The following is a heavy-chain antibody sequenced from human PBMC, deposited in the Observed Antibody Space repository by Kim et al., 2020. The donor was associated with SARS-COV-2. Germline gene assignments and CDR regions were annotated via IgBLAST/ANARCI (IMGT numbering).Heavy chain of an antibody. Sequence: GGSLRLSCAASGFTFSSYAMSWVRQAPGKGLEWVSAISGSGGSTYYADSVKGRFTISRDNSKNTLYLQMNSLRAEDTAVYYCAPWNWNGLKYYFDYWGQGTLVTVSS. CDR3: APWNWNGLKYYFDY. V-gene: IGHV3-23*01. CDR1: GFTFSSYA. J-gene: IGHJ4*02. D-gene: IGHD1-1*01. CDR2: ISGSGGST.